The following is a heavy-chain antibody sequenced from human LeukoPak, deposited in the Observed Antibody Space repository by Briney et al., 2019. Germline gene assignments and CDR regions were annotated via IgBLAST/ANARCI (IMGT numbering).Heavy chain of an antibody. J-gene: IGHJ6*02. D-gene: IGHD3-3*01. CDR1: GFTFSSYE. CDR3: ARAPEWLPYYYYYGMDV. CDR2: ISGSGSTI. V-gene: IGHV3-48*03. Sequence: GGSLRLSCAASGFTFSSYEMNWVRQAPGKGLEWVSYISGSGSTIYYADSVKGRFTISRDNAKNSLYLQMNSLRAEDTAVYYCARAPEWLPYYYYYGMDVWGQGTTVTVSS.